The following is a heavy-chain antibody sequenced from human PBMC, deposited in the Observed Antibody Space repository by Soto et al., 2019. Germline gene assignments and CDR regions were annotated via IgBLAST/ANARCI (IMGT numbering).Heavy chain of an antibody. CDR2: ISAYNGNT. CDR1: GYTFTSYG. CDR3: ARTPALTILEWLLQSPLGMDV. Sequence: QVQLVQSGAEVKKPGASVKVSCKASGYTFTSYGISWVRQAPGQGLEWMGWISAYNGNTNYAQKLQGRVTMTTDTSTSTAYMELRSLRSDDTAVYYCARTPALTILEWLLQSPLGMDVWGQGTTVTVSS. J-gene: IGHJ6*02. D-gene: IGHD3-3*01. V-gene: IGHV1-18*01.